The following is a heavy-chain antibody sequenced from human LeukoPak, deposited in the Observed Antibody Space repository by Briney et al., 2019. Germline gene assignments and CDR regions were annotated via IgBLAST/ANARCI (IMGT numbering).Heavy chain of an antibody. V-gene: IGHV4-59*12. J-gene: IGHJ6*02. Sequence: SETLSLTCTVSGGFMSSYYWRWIRQPPGKGLEWIGYIYYSGSTNYNPSLKSRVTISVDTSKNQFSLKLSSVTAADTAVYYCARDLGVVPAAKNAAPYYYYYGMDVWGQGTTVTVSS. CDR3: ARDLGVVPAAKNAAPYYYYYGMDV. CDR1: GGFMSSYY. D-gene: IGHD2-2*01. CDR2: IYYSGST.